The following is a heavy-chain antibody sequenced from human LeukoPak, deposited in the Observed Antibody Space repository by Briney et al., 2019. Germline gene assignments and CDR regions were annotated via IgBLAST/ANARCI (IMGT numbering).Heavy chain of an antibody. CDR2: IYYSGIT. CDR1: GGAISSSSYY. V-gene: IGHV4-39*01. D-gene: IGHD4-23*01. CDR3: ARQGGNDYGGNRPLLWIDP. Sequence: SETLSLTCTVSGGAISSSSYYWGWIRQPPGKGLEWIGSIYYSGITYYNPSLKSRVTISVDTSKNQFSLKLTSVTAADTAVYYCARQGGNDYGGNRPLLWIDPWGQGTLVTVSS. J-gene: IGHJ5*02.